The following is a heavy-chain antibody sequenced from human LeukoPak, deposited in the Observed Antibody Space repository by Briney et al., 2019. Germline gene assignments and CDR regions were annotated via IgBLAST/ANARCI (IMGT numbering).Heavy chain of an antibody. D-gene: IGHD3-9*01. J-gene: IGHJ4*02. CDR2: ISGSGGST. CDR3: AKASDYDILTGYVDY. CDR1: GFTFSSCA. V-gene: IGHV3-23*01. Sequence: GGSLRLSCAASGFTFSSCAMSWVRQAPGKGLEWVSAISGSGGSTYYADSVKGRFTISRDNSKNTLYLQMNSLGAEDTAVYYCAKASDYDILTGYVDYWGQGTLVTVSS.